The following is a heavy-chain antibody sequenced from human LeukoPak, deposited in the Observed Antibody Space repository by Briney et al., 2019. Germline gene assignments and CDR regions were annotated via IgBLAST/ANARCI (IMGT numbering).Heavy chain of an antibody. V-gene: IGHV3-23*01. J-gene: IGHJ4*02. CDR3: AKETGYSYGSWDYFDY. D-gene: IGHD5-18*01. CDR1: GFTFSSYA. Sequence: TGGSLRLSCAASGFTFSSYAMSWVRQAPGKGLEWVSAISGSGGSTYYADSVKGRFTISRDNSKNTLYLQMNSLRAEDTAVYYCAKETGYSYGSWDYFDYWGQGTLVTVSS. CDR2: ISGSGGST.